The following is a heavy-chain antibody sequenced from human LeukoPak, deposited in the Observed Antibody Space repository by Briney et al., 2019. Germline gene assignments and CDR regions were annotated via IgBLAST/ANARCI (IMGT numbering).Heavy chain of an antibody. CDR1: GFTFSTFG. Sequence: GGSLRLSCAAPGFTFSTFGIHWVRQAPGKGLEWVAAISHDGNNEYYTDSVKGRFTISRDNSKNMIYLQMNSLRGEDSAVYYRAKVNNYDDYWGQGTLVTVSS. CDR2: ISHDGNNE. CDR3: AKVNNYDDY. J-gene: IGHJ4*02. V-gene: IGHV3-30*18. D-gene: IGHD1/OR15-1a*01.